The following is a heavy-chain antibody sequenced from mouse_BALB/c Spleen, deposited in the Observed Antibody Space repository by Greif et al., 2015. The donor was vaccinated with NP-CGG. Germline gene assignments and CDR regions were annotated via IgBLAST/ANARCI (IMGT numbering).Heavy chain of an antibody. V-gene: IGHV1-7*01. D-gene: IGHD4-1*01. CDR3: ATGTYSDV. Sequence: VKLMESGAVLAKPGASVKMSCKASGYTFTSYWMHWVKQRPGQGLEWIGYINPSTGYTEYNQKFKDKATLTADKSSSTAYMQLSSLTSEDSAVYYCATGTYSDVWGAGTTVTVSS. J-gene: IGHJ1*01. CDR2: INPSTGYT. CDR1: GYTFTSYW.